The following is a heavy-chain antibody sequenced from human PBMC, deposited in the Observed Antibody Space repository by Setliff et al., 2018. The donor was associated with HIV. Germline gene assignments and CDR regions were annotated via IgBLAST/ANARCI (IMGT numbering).Heavy chain of an antibody. D-gene: IGHD3-9*01. CDR2: ISGYSDTI. V-gene: IGHV3-48*01. Sequence: PGRSLRLSCAASGFSFSSYSMNWVRQAPGKGLEWVSYISGYSDTIYYADSVKGRFTISRDNAKNSLYLQMSSLRAEDTAVYYCARAYDTLTGYYDYWGQGTLVTVSS. CDR3: ARAYDTLTGYYDY. J-gene: IGHJ4*02. CDR1: GFSFSSYS.